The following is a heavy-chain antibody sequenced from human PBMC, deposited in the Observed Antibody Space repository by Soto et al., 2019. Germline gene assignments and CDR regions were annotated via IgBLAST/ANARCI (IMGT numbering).Heavy chain of an antibody. J-gene: IGHJ6*02. CDR2: IYPGDSDT. V-gene: IGHV5-51*01. Sequence: PGESLKISCKGSGYSFTSYWIGWVRQMPGKGLEWMGIIYPGDSDTRYSPSFQGQVTISADKSISTPYLQWSSLKASDTAMYYCARHVEMATRNYHYRMDVWGQGTTVTVSS. CDR1: GYSFTSYW. D-gene: IGHD5-12*01. CDR3: ARHVEMATRNYHYRMDV.